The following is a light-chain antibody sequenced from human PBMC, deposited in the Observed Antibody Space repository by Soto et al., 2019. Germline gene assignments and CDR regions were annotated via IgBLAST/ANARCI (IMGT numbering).Light chain of an antibody. CDR3: QQRSNWPLFP. CDR2: DAS. V-gene: IGKV3-11*01. CDR1: QSVSSY. Sequence: EIVLTQSPATLSLSPGERATLSCRASQSVSSYLAWYQQKPGQAPRLLIYDASNRATGIPARFSGSGSGTDFTLTSSSLEPEDFAVHYCQQRSNWPLFPFGPGTKVDIK. J-gene: IGKJ3*01.